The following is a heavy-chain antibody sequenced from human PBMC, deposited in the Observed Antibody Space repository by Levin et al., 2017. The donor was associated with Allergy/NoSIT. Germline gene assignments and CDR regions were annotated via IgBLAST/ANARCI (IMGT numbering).Heavy chain of an antibody. CDR1: GFAFSSYW. Sequence: GGSLRLSCAASGFAFSSYWMHWVRQVPEKGLVWVARIDTDGSDTTYADSVKGRFTIFRATAKNTLFLHMNSLRGEDTAVYYGARDPVNYGQIGYYYDYWGQGILVTVSS. CDR2: IDTDGSDT. D-gene: IGHD3-10*01. V-gene: IGHV3-74*01. CDR3: ARDPVNYGQIGYYYDY. J-gene: IGHJ4*02.